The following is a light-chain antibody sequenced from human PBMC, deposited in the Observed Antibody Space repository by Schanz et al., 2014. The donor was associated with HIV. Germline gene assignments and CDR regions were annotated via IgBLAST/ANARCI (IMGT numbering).Light chain of an antibody. Sequence: DIQMTQSPSSVSASVGDRVTITCRASQSISTWLAWYQQKPGKAPKLLIYAASTLQSDVPSRFTGSGSGTYFTLTISRLQPEDFATYYCQQANSFPLTFGGGTKVET. CDR3: QQANSFPLT. CDR2: AAS. V-gene: IGKV1-12*01. J-gene: IGKJ4*01. CDR1: QSISTW.